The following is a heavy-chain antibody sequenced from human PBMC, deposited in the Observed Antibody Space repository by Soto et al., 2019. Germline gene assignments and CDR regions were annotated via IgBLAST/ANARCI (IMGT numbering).Heavy chain of an antibody. CDR3: ARGGMITFGGVIVYYYYYMDV. J-gene: IGHJ6*03. V-gene: IGHV4-34*01. D-gene: IGHD3-16*02. Sequence: SSETLSLTCAVYGGSFSGYYWSWIRQPPGKGLEWIGEINHSGSTNYNPSLKSRVTISVDTSKNQFSLKLSSVTAADTAVYYCARGGMITFGGVIVYYYYYMDVWGKGATVTVSS. CDR2: INHSGST. CDR1: GGSFSGYY.